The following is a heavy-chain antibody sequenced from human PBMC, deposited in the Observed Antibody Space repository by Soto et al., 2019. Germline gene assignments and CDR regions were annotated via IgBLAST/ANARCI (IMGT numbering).Heavy chain of an antibody. V-gene: IGHV1-69*06. D-gene: IGHD1-1*01. CDR2: TIPAFGTA. CDR1: GAGATFSNYG. Sequence: QVHLVQSGAEVKSPGSAVKVSCKVSGAGATFSNYGLNWVRQAPGQGLEWMGGTIPAFGTANYAQKFQGRVTITADTSTTTAYMELSSLRSDDTAVYYCWRHDKTTLPRLDSWGQGTLVSVSS. CDR3: WRHDKTTLPRLDS. J-gene: IGHJ4*02.